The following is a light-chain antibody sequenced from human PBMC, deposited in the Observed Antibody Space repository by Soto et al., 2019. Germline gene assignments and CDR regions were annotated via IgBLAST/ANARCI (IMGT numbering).Light chain of an antibody. Sequence: EVVLTQSPGTLSFSPGERATLSCRASQTVTSNYLAWYQQKPGQAPRLLIYGASSRASGIPDRFSGGGSGTEFSLTISRLEPEDLAVYYCQQYGSSHRAFGQGTKVDIK. J-gene: IGKJ1*01. CDR2: GAS. V-gene: IGKV3-20*01. CDR1: QTVTSNY. CDR3: QQYGSSHRA.